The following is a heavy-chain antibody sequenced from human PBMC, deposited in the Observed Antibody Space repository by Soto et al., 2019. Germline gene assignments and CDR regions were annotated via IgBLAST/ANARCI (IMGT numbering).Heavy chain of an antibody. Sequence: GGSLRLSCAASGFTFSSYAMSWVRQAPGKGLEWVSAISGSGGSTYYADSVKGRFTISRDNSKNTLYLQMNSLRAEDTAVYYCAKDSDYYDSSGYYTNWGQATMVTVSS. CDR1: GFTFSSYA. CDR2: ISGSGGST. V-gene: IGHV3-23*01. D-gene: IGHD3-22*01. CDR3: AKDSDYYDSSGYYTN. J-gene: IGHJ4*02.